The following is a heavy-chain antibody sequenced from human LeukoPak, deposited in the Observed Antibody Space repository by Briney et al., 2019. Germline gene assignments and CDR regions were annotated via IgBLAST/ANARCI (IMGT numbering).Heavy chain of an antibody. Sequence: SQTLSLTCTVSGGSISGGSYYWSWIRQPAGKGLEWIGRIYTSGSTNYNPSLKSRVTISVDTSKNQFSLKLTSVTAADTAVYYCARVGHNCGGDCYSPWFDPWGQGTLVTVSS. V-gene: IGHV4-61*02. CDR2: IYTSGST. CDR3: ARVGHNCGGDCYSPWFDP. D-gene: IGHD2-21*02. J-gene: IGHJ5*02. CDR1: GGSISGGSYY.